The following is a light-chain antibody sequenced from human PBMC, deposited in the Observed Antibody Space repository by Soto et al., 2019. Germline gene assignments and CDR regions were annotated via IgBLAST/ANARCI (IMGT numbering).Light chain of an antibody. Sequence: DVPMTQSPSTLSASVGDGVTITCRASQNISVWLAWYQQRPGKAPKFLIYDASSLETGVPSRFSGSGSGTEFTLTIRSLQPDDFAVYYCQQRSNWPPLTFGGGTKVEIK. V-gene: IGKV1-5*01. CDR3: QQRSNWPPLT. CDR2: DAS. CDR1: QNISVW. J-gene: IGKJ4*01.